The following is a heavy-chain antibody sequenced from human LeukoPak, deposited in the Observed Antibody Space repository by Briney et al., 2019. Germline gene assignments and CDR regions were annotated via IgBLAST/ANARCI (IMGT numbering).Heavy chain of an antibody. D-gene: IGHD2-21*02. V-gene: IGHV1-2*02. CDR1: GYTFTGYY. J-gene: IGHJ4*02. CDR2: INPNSGGT. Sequence: ASMKVSCKASGYTFTGYYMHWVRQAPGQGLEWMGWINPNSGGTNYAQKFQGRVTMTRDTSISTAYMELSRLRSDDTAVYYCARVPPKHIVVVTAIIFGYWGQGTLVTVSS. CDR3: ARVPPKHIVVVTAIIFGY.